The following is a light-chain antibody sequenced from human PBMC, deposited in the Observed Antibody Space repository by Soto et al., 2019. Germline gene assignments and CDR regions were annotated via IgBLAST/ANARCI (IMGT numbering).Light chain of an antibody. CDR2: GNS. Sequence: QSVLTQPPSVSGAPGQRVTISCTGSSSNIGAGYDVHWYQQLPGTAPKLLIYGNSNRPSGVPDRFSGSKSGTSASLAITGLQAEDEADYYCQSYDSSLSAHNYVFGTGTKATVL. J-gene: IGLJ1*01. CDR3: QSYDSSLSAHNYV. CDR1: SSNIGAGYD. V-gene: IGLV1-40*01.